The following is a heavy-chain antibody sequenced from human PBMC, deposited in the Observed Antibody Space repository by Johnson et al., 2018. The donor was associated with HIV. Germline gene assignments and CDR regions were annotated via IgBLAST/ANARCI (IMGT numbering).Heavy chain of an antibody. V-gene: IGHV3-30*03. D-gene: IGHD3-22*01. Sequence: QVQLVESGGGVVQPGRSLRLSCAASGFMFSSFAMHWVRQAPGKGLEWVAVISYDGSNKYYVDSVKGRFTISRDNSKNTLYLQMNSLRAEDTAVYYCARVSDSDSNWGQGTMVTVSS. CDR1: GFMFSSFA. J-gene: IGHJ3*01. CDR3: ARVSDSDSN. CDR2: ISYDGSNK.